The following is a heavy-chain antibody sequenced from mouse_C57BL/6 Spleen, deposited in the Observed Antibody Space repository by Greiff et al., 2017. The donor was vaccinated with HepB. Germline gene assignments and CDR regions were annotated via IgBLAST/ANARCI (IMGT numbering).Heavy chain of an antibody. Sequence: EVQLVESGGGLVKPGGSLKLSCAASGFTFSSYAMSWVRQTPEKRLEWVATISDGGSYTYYPDNVKGRFTISRDNAKNNLYLQMSHLKSEDTAMYYCALNWYFDVWGTGTTVTVSS. CDR2: ISDGGSYT. CDR3: ALNWYFDV. CDR1: GFTFSSYA. V-gene: IGHV5-4*01. J-gene: IGHJ1*03.